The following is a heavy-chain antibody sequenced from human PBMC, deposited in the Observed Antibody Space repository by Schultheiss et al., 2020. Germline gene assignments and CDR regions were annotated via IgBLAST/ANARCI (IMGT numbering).Heavy chain of an antibody. V-gene: IGHV3-48*01. D-gene: IGHD3-10*01. CDR1: GFTFSSYS. CDR2: ISSSSSTI. J-gene: IGHJ4*02. CDR3: ARTSTQGVNN. Sequence: GGSLRLSCAASGFTFSSYSINWVRQAPGKGLEWVSYISSSSSTIYYADSVKGRFTISRDNAQNSLFLHMNSLRAEDTAVYYCARTSTQGVNNWGQGTLVTVSS.